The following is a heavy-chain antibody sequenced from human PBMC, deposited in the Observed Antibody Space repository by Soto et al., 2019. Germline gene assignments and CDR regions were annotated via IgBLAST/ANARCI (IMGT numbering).Heavy chain of an antibody. CDR3: ARQVVVPASNWFDP. CDR2: IIPILGIA. Sequence: QVQLVQSGAEVKKPGSSVKVSCKASGGTFSSYTISWVRQAPGQGLEWMGRIIPILGIANYAQKFQGRVTITADKSTSKAYMELSSLRSEDTAVYYCARQVVVPASNWFDPWGQGTLVTVSS. CDR1: GGTFSSYT. V-gene: IGHV1-69*02. D-gene: IGHD2-2*01. J-gene: IGHJ5*02.